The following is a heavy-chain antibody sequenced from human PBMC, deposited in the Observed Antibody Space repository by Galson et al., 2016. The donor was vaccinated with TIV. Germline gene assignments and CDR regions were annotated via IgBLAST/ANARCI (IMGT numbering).Heavy chain of an antibody. Sequence: LSLTCTVSGGSISSNGIFWSWIRQHPGKGLEWIGYIYHSGSTHYNPSLKSRVAMSVDTSKNQFSLTLTSVTAADTAVYYCARDQDSGAYFDYWGQGTLVAVSS. V-gene: IGHV4-31*03. D-gene: IGHD2-15*01. CDR2: IYHSGST. CDR1: GGSISSNGIF. CDR3: ARDQDSGAYFDY. J-gene: IGHJ4*02.